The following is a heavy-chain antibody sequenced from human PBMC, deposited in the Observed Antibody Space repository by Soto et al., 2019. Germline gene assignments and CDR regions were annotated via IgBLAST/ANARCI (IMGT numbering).Heavy chain of an antibody. J-gene: IGHJ4*02. D-gene: IGHD3-16*01. CDR1: GFTFSDYY. V-gene: IGHV3-11*06. CDR3: ARGSYLGEYYFDY. Sequence: SGGSLRLSCAASGFTFSDYYMSWIRQAPGKGLEWVSYISSSSSYTNYADSVKGRFTISRDNAKNSLYLQMNSLRAEDTAVYYCARGSYLGEYYFDYWGQGTLVTVSS. CDR2: ISSSSSYT.